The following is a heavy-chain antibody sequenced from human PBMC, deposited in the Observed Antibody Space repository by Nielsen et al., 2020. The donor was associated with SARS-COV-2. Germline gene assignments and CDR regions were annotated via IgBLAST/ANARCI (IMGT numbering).Heavy chain of an antibody. D-gene: IGHD4-23*01. CDR1: GGSISSGGYY. CDR2: IYYSGST. V-gene: IGHV4-31*03. J-gene: IGHJ3*02. CDR3: ARDYGGPRGAAFDI. Sequence: SETLSLTCTVSGGSISSGGYYWSWIRQHPGKGLEWIGYIYYSGSTYYNPSLRSRVTISVDTSKNQFSLKLSSVTAADTAVYYCARDYGGPRGAAFDIWGQGTMGTVSS.